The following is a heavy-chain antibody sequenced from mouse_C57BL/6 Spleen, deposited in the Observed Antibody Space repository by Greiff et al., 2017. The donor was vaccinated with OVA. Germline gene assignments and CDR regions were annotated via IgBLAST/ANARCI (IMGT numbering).Heavy chain of an antibody. CDR3: ARAYYSNYQGPFAY. CDR1: GYSITSGYY. D-gene: IGHD2-5*01. V-gene: IGHV3-6*01. Sequence: DVQLQESGPGLVKPSQSLSLTCSVTGYSITSGYYWNWIRQFPGNKLEWMGYISYDGSNNYNPSLKNRISITRDTSKNQFFLKLNSVTTEDTATYYCARAYYSNYQGPFAYWGQGTLVTVSA. CDR2: ISYDGSN. J-gene: IGHJ3*01.